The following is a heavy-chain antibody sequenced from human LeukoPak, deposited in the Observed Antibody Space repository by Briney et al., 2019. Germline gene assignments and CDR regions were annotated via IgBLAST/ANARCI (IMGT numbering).Heavy chain of an antibody. V-gene: IGHV4-34*01. D-gene: IGHD5-24*01. CDR3: ARGGMGNWFDP. Sequence: SETLSLTFAVYGGSFSCYYWSWIRPPPGKGLEWIGEINHSGSTNYNPSLKSPVTISVDTSKNQFSLRLSSVTAADTAVYYCARGGMGNWFDPWGQGTLVTVSS. J-gene: IGHJ5*02. CDR1: GGSFSCYY. CDR2: INHSGST.